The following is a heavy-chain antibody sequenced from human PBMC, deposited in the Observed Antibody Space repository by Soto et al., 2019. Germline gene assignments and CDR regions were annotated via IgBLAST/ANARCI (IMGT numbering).Heavy chain of an antibody. V-gene: IGHV1-3*01. CDR1: GYTFTSYA. D-gene: IGHD6-19*01. CDR3: ARDGAVAGDSNFDY. J-gene: IGHJ4*02. CDR2: INAGNGNT. Sequence: VKVSCKASGYTFTSYAMHWVRQAPGQRLEWMGWINAGNGNTKYSQKFQGRVTITTDTSASTAYMELSSLRSEDTAVYYCARDGAVAGDSNFDYWGQGTLVTVSS.